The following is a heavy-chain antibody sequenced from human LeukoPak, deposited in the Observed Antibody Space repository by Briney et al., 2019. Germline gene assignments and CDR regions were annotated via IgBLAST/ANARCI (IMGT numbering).Heavy chain of an antibody. J-gene: IGHJ4*02. CDR3: AEEVGNTYPTFDY. Sequence: PGGSLRHSCAASGFIVSNNYMSWVRHAPGKGLEGVSSISSTGANTYYADSVKGRFIISRDNSKSTLYLQMNSLRAEDTALYYCAEEVGNTYPTFDYWGQGTLVTVSS. D-gene: IGHD1-26*01. CDR1: GFIVSNNY. V-gene: IGHV3-23*01. CDR2: ISSTGANT.